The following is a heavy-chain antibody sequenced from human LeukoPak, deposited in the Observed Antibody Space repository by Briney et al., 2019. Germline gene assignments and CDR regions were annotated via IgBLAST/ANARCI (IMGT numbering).Heavy chain of an antibody. J-gene: IGHJ4*02. D-gene: IGHD3-3*01. V-gene: IGHV1-8*01. CDR3: ARDRGGAYDFWSGYYTGYFDY. Sequence: ASVKVSCKASGYTFTSYDINWVRQATGQGLEWMGWMNPNSGNTGYAQKFQGRVTMTRNTSISTAYMELSSLRSEDTAVYYCARDRGGAYDFWSGYYTGYFDYWGQGTLVPVSS. CDR2: MNPNSGNT. CDR1: GYTFTSYD.